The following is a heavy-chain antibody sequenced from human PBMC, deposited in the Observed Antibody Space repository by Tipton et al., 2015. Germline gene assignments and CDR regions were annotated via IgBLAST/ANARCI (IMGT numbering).Heavy chain of an antibody. CDR1: GGSFYTYY. V-gene: IGHV4-34*01. CDR3: ARGGSPIIEMAYHHYGLDV. CDR2: IYHSGTT. J-gene: IGHJ6*02. Sequence: TLSLTCSLSGGSFYTYYGTWIRQPPGQGLERIGEIYHSGTTNYNPSLRGRFTISLRTSKNQSSLKVDSVTAADTAIYYCARGGSPIIEMAYHHYGLDVWGQGTTVTVSS. D-gene: IGHD5-24*01.